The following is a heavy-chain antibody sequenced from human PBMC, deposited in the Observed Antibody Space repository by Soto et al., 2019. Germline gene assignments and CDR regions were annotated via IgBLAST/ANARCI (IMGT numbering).Heavy chain of an antibody. J-gene: IGHJ1*01. CDR3: ARGDWSTRFQN. D-gene: IGHD3-3*01. Sequence: QVQLQQWGAGLLKPSETLSLTCAVHGWTFSGYYWSWVRQAPGKGLEWIGEINHNGGTNYNPSLESRITISVDTSRNQFSLRLNSVTAADTAVYYFARGDWSTRFQNWGRGTLVTVSS. CDR1: GWTFSGYY. V-gene: IGHV4-34*01. CDR2: INHNGGT.